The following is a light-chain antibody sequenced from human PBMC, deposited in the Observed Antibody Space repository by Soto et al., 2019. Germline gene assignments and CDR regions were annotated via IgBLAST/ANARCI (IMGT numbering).Light chain of an antibody. CDR2: GAS. CDR3: QQYGSSYI. V-gene: IGKV3-20*01. J-gene: IGKJ2*01. Sequence: EIVLTQSPGTLSLSPGERATLSCRASQSVSSSYLAWYQQKPGQAPRLLIYGASSRATGIPDRFSGSGSGTDFTLTISRLEPEDCAVYYCQQYGSSYIFGQGTKLEIK. CDR1: QSVSSSY.